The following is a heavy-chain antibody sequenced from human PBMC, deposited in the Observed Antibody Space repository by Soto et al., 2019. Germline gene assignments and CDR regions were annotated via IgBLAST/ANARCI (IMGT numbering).Heavy chain of an antibody. CDR1: GFTFRVYT. CDR2: ISGSASFI. J-gene: IGHJ4*02. V-gene: IGHV3-21*06. Sequence: VRSVRLSCVPSGFTFRVYTMNWVRQVPGKGLEWVSSISGSASFIYYAHSVKGRFTISRDNDKNSLYLQMDSLRAEDSAVYYCAKGLQDFDSWGQGTLVTVSS. CDR3: AKGLQDFDS.